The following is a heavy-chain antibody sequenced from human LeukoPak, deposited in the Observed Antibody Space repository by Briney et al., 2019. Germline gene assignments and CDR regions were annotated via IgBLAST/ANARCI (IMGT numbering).Heavy chain of an antibody. Sequence: GGSLRLSCAASGFTFSSYAMSWVRQAPGKGLEWVSAISGSGGSTYHADSVKGRFTISRDNSKNTLYLQMNSLRAEDTAVYYCAKDMTPGTHGAVAFDIWGQGTMVTVSS. J-gene: IGHJ3*02. D-gene: IGHD1-1*01. V-gene: IGHV3-23*01. CDR2: ISGSGGST. CDR3: AKDMTPGTHGAVAFDI. CDR1: GFTFSSYA.